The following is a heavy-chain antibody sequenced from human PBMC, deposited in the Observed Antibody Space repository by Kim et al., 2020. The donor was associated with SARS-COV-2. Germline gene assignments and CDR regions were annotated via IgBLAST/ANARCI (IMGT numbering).Heavy chain of an antibody. CDR2: ISYDGRSE. Sequence: GGSLRLSCEASEFTFSTHVMHWVRQAPGRGLEWVALISYDGRSEYYADSVRGRFTISRDNSKKTLYLEMNSPRAEDTAVYYCAQDVGMWGRNYAFDIWGQETMVTVS. D-gene: IGHD3-16*01. CDR3: AQDVGMWGRNYAFDI. CDR1: EFTFSTHV. J-gene: IGHJ3*02. V-gene: IGHV3-30*18.